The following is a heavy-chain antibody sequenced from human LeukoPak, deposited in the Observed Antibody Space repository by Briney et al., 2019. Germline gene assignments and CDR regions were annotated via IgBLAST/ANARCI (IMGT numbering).Heavy chain of an antibody. D-gene: IGHD3-9*01. CDR3: ARDRITIFHGAFDI. Sequence: PGGSLRLSCAASGFTFSNYAMSWVRQAPGKGLEWVSVIYSGGSTYYADSVKGRFTISRDNSKNTLYLQMNSLRAEDTAVYYCARDRITIFHGAFDIWGQGTMVTVSS. V-gene: IGHV3-53*01. CDR1: GFTFSNYA. CDR2: IYSGGST. J-gene: IGHJ3*02.